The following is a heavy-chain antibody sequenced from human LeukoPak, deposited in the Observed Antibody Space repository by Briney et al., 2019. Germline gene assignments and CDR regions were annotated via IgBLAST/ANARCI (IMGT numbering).Heavy chain of an antibody. CDR2: INHSGST. CDR1: GGSFSGYY. CDR3: ARDSSYGYYYYGMDV. J-gene: IGHJ6*04. D-gene: IGHD5-18*01. Sequence: SATLSLTCAVYGGSFSGYYWSWIRQPPGKGLEWIGAINHSGSTNYNPSLKSRVTISVDTSKNQFSLKLSSVTAADTAVYYCARDSSYGYYYYGMDVWGKGTTVTVSS. V-gene: IGHV4-34*01.